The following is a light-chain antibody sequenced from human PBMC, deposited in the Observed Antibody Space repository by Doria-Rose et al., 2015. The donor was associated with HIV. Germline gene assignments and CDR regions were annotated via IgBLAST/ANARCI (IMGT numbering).Light chain of an antibody. Sequence: TQSTGTLSLSPGERATLSCRASQSFSSTYLAWYQQKPGQAPSLLIYDGSTGATGIPGRFSASGSGTGFTLTINRLEPEDFALYYCHQYGTSWTFGQGTKVEI. CDR3: HQYGTSWT. J-gene: IGKJ1*01. CDR2: DGS. V-gene: IGKV3-20*01. CDR1: QSFSSTY.